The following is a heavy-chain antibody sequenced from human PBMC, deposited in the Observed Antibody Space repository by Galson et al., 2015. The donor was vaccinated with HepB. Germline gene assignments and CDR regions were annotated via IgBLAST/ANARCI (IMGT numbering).Heavy chain of an antibody. Sequence: SLRLSCATSGFRFTKYSMSWVRQAPGKGLEWVANIKQDGSEKYYVDSVKGRFTISRDNAKNSLYLQMNSLRAEDTAVYYCAAHDSSGYYYYYYYMDVWGKGTTVTVSS. CDR3: AAHDSSGYYYYYYYMDV. D-gene: IGHD3-22*01. J-gene: IGHJ6*03. CDR2: IKQDGSEK. V-gene: IGHV3-7*01. CDR1: GFRFTKYS.